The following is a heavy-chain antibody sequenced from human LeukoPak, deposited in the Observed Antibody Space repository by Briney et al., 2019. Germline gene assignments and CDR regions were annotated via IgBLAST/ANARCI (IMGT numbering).Heavy chain of an antibody. CDR3: ARRDSSGYYGHAFDI. CDR2: IIPIFGTA. V-gene: IGHV1-69*13. Sequence: ASVKVSCKASGGTFSSYAISWVRQAPGQGLEWMGGIIPIFGTANYAQKFQGRVTITADESTSTAYMELSSLRSEDTAVYYCARRDSSGYYGHAFDIWGQGTMVTVSS. D-gene: IGHD3-22*01. J-gene: IGHJ3*02. CDR1: GGTFSSYA.